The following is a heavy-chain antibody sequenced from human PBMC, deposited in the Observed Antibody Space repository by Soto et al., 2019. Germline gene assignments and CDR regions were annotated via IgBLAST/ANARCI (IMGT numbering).Heavy chain of an antibody. CDR3: AKEMGEWLPLDS. CDR1: GFTFQDYA. J-gene: IGHJ4*02. D-gene: IGHD3-3*01. CDR2: ISWDSRNR. V-gene: IGHV3-43*01. Sequence: PGGSLRLSCAASGFTFQDYALHWVRQAPGKGLEWVSLISWDSRNRYYAESVKGRFTISRDNSKNSLYLQMNSLRTEDTALYYCAKEMGEWLPLDSWGQGTQVTVSS.